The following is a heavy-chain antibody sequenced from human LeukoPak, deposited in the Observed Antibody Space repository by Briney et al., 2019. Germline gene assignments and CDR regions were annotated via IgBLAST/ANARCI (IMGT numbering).Heavy chain of an antibody. D-gene: IGHD2-2*01. CDR3: AKDGEYCSSTSCSLDY. CDR1: GSPFSNYA. Sequence: QPGGSLRLSCAASGSPFSNYAMSWVRQAPGKGLEWVSAISGSGGSTYYADSVKGRFTISRDNSKNTLYLQMNSLRAEDTAVYYCAKDGEYCSSTSCSLDYWGQGTLVTVSS. V-gene: IGHV3-23*01. CDR2: ISGSGGST. J-gene: IGHJ4*02.